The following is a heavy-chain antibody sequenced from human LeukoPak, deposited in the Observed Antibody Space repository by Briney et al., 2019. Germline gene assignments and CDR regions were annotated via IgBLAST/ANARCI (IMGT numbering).Heavy chain of an antibody. D-gene: IGHD4-11*01. J-gene: IGHJ4*02. V-gene: IGHV1-24*01. CDR3: GWTDYSNYGQDY. CDR1: GYTLTELS. Sequence: ASVKVSCKVSGYTLTELSMHWVRQAPGKGLEWMGGFDPEDGETIYAQKLQGRVTMTTDTSTSTAYMELRSLRSDDTAVYYCGWTDYSNYGQDYWGQGTLVTVSS. CDR2: FDPEDGET.